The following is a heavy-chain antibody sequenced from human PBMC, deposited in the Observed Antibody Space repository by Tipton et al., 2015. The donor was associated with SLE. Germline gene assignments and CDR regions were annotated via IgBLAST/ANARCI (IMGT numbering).Heavy chain of an antibody. Sequence: SLRLSCAASGFTFSDDYMSWIRQAPGKGLEWVSGINWNGGSTGYADSVKGRFTISRDNAKNSLYLQMNSLRAEDPALYYCAREDDYSNLGYWGQGTLVTVSS. J-gene: IGHJ4*02. CDR2: INWNGGST. D-gene: IGHD4-11*01. V-gene: IGHV3-20*04. CDR3: AREDDYSNLGY. CDR1: GFTFSDDY.